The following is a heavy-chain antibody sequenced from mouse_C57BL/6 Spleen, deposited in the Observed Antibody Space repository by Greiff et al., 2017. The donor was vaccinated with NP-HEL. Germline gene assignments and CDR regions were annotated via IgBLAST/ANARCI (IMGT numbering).Heavy chain of an antibody. CDR2: IYPRSGNT. CDR1: GYTFTSYG. V-gene: IGHV1-81*01. D-gene: IGHD1-1*02. CDR3: ARGVASPSFDY. Sequence: QVQLQQSGAELARPGASVKLSCKASGYTFTSYGISWVKQRTGQGLEWIGEIYPRSGNTYYNEKFKGKATLTADKSSSTAYMELRSLTSEDSAVYFCARGVASPSFDYWGQGTTLTVSS. J-gene: IGHJ2*01.